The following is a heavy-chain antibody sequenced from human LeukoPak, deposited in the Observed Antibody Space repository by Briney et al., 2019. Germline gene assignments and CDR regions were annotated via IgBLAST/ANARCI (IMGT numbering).Heavy chain of an antibody. CDR2: IYYSGST. V-gene: IGHV4-59*12. CDR3: AREGGIDYYDSSGYKPFDY. D-gene: IGHD3-22*01. CDR1: GGSISSYY. J-gene: IGHJ4*02. Sequence: SETLSLTCTVSGGSISSYYWSWIRQPPGKGLEWIGYIYYSGSTNYNPSLKSRVTISVDTSKNQFSLKLSSVTAADTAVYYCAREGGIDYYDSSGYKPFDYWGQGTLVTVSS.